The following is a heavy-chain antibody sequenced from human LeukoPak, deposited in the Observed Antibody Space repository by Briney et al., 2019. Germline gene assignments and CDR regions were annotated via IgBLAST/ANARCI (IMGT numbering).Heavy chain of an antibody. CDR1: GFTFDDYA. V-gene: IGHV3-9*01. D-gene: IGHD3-22*01. CDR3: AKDQTSNYYDSSARGDAFDI. CDR2: ISWNSGSI. J-gene: IGHJ3*02. Sequence: PGGSLRPSCAASGFTFDDYAMHWVREAPGKGLEAVSGISWNSGSIGYADSVKGRFTISRDNAKNSLYLQMNSLRAEDTALYYCAKDQTSNYYDSSARGDAFDIWGQGTMVTVSS.